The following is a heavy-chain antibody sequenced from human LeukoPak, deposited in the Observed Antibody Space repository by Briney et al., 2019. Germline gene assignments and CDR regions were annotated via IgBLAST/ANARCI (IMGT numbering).Heavy chain of an antibody. CDR3: ASSFFYGSGIDY. CDR2: IYYSGST. V-gene: IGHV4-39*07. CDR1: GGSISSSSYY. Sequence: PSETLSLTCTVSGGSISSSSYYWGWIRQPPGKGLEWIGSIYYSGSTYYNPSLKSRVTISVDTSKNQFSLKLSSVTAADTAVYYCASSFFYGSGIDYWGQGTLVTVSS. D-gene: IGHD3-10*01. J-gene: IGHJ4*02.